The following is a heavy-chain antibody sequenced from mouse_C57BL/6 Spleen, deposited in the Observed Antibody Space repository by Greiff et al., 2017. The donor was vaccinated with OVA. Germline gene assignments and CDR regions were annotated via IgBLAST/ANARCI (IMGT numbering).Heavy chain of an antibody. V-gene: IGHV14-1*01. D-gene: IGHD2-4*01. CDR3: TTLYDYPAWFAY. CDR1: GFNIKDYY. J-gene: IGHJ3*01. Sequence: EVQLQQSGAELVRPGASVKLSCTASGFNIKDYYMHWVKQRPEQGLEWIGRIDPEDGDTEYAPKFQGKATMTADTSSTTAYLQLSSLTSEDTAVYYCTTLYDYPAWFAYWGQGTLVTVSA. CDR2: IDPEDGDT.